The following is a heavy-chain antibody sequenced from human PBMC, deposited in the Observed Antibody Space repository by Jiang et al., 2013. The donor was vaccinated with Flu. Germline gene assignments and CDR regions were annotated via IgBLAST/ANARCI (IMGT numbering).Heavy chain of an antibody. CDR2: FDPEDGET. CDR3: ATRYDSSGYYPYYFDY. D-gene: IGHD3-22*01. V-gene: IGHV1-24*01. Sequence: GAEVKKPGASVKVSCKVSGYTLTELSMHWVRQAPGKGLEWMGGFDPEDGETIYAQKFQGRVTMTEDTSTDTAYMELSSLRSEDTAVYYCATRYDSSGYYPYYFDYWGQGTLVTVSS. CDR1: GYTLTELS. J-gene: IGHJ4*02.